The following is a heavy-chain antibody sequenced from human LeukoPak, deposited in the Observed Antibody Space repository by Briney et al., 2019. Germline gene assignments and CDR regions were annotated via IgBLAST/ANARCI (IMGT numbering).Heavy chain of an antibody. CDR2: MNPNSGNT. V-gene: IGHV1-8*02. Sequence: GASVKVSCKASGGTFSSYAITWVRQATGQGLEWMGWMNPNSGNTGYAQKFQGRVTMTRNTSISTAYMELSSLRSEDTAVYYCARGPGIAVAGFDPWGQGTLVTVSS. J-gene: IGHJ5*02. CDR1: GGTFSSYA. D-gene: IGHD6-19*01. CDR3: ARGPGIAVAGFDP.